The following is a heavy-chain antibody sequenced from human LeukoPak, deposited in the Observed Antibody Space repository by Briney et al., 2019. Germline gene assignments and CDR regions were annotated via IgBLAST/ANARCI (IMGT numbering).Heavy chain of an antibody. CDR1: GFTFSSYG. D-gene: IGHD5-18*01. Sequence: SGGYLRLYRAASGFTFSSYGMHWVRQAPGKGLEGVAVISYDGSNKYYADSVKGRFTISRDNSKNTLYLQMNSLRAEDTAVYYCAKDIGQLWYFYYYYYGMDVWGKGTTVTVSS. CDR2: ISYDGSNK. CDR3: AKDIGQLWYFYYYYYGMDV. J-gene: IGHJ6*04. V-gene: IGHV3-30*18.